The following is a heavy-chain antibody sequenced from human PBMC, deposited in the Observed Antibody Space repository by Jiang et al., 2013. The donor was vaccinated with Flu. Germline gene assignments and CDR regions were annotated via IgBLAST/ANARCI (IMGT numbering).Heavy chain of an antibody. Sequence: LLKPSETLSLTCAVYGGSFSGYYWSWIRQPPGKGLEWIGEINHSGSTNYNPSLKSRVTISVGTSKNQFSLKLSSVTAADTAVYYCARGSLWFGELNYYGMDVWGQGTTVTVSS. CDR2: INHSGST. CDR3: ARGSLWFGELNYYGMDV. D-gene: IGHD3-10*01. CDR1: GGSFSGYY. V-gene: IGHV4-34*01. J-gene: IGHJ6*02.